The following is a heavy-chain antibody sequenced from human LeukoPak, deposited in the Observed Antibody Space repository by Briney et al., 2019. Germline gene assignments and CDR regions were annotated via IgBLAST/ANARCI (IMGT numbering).Heavy chain of an antibody. Sequence: ASVKVSCKASGYTFTGYYMHWVRQAPGQGLEWMGWINPNSGGTNYAQKFQGRVTMTRDTSISTAYMELSRLRSDDTAVYYCARYRGYYGSGTNWYNWFDPWGQGTLVTVSS. CDR2: INPNSGGT. CDR1: GYTFTGYY. J-gene: IGHJ5*02. V-gene: IGHV1-2*02. CDR3: ARYRGYYGSGTNWYNWFDP. D-gene: IGHD3-10*01.